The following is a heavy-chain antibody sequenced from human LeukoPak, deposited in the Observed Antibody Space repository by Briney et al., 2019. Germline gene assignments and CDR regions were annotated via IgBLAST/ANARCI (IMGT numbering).Heavy chain of an antibody. J-gene: IGHJ4*02. CDR1: EYTFTSYD. CDR3: AREMGRGDCSSTSCLISPFDY. CDR2: MNPNSGNP. D-gene: IGHD2-2*01. Sequence: ASVKVSCKASEYTFTSYDINWVRQATGQGLEWMGWMNPNSGNPTYAQGFTGRFVFSLDTSVSTAYLQISSLKAEDTAVYYCAREMGRGDCSSTSCLISPFDYWGQGTLVTVSS. V-gene: IGHV7-4-1*02.